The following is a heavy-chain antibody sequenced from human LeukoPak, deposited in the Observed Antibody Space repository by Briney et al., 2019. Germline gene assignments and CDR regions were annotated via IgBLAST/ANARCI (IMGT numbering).Heavy chain of an antibody. J-gene: IGHJ4*02. CDR2: IYYSGST. CDR3: ARAKGEMATSPLGY. D-gene: IGHD5-24*01. V-gene: IGHV4-39*07. CDR1: GGPISSSSYY. Sequence: SGTLSLTCSVSGGPISSSSYYWGWIRQPPGKGLEWIGSIYYSGSTYYNPSLKSRVTISVDTSKNQFSLKLSSVTAADTAVYYCARAKGEMATSPLGYWGQGTLVTVSS.